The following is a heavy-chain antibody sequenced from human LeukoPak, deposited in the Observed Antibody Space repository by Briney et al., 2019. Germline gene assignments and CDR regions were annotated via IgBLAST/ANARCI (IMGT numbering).Heavy chain of an antibody. V-gene: IGHV4-59*08. Sequence: SETLSLTCTVSGDSFRTHYWSWFRLSPEQGLEWIGYSSYSGTTKYNPSLWSRVTISADMSKNQFSLKMTFVTDADTALYFCARNWESNAFDMWGQGTMVTVSS. D-gene: IGHD7-27*01. CDR1: GDSFRTHY. J-gene: IGHJ3*02. CDR2: SSYSGTT. CDR3: ARNWESNAFDM.